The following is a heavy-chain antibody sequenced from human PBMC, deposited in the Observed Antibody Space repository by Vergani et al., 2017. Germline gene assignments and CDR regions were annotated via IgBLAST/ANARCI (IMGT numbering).Heavy chain of an antibody. V-gene: IGHV4-34*01. Sequence: QAQLQQWGAGLLKPSETLSLTFAIYGGPFNDYWWTWIRQPPGKGLEWIGEIRHDGITHYSPSLKSRVTISIDTSTHQFSLNLRSVTAADTAVYYCAREGYCTNGVCFTLFDVWGQGALVTVSS. D-gene: IGHD2-8*01. CDR3: AREGYCTNGVCFTLFDV. J-gene: IGHJ4*02. CDR1: GGPFNDYW. CDR2: IRHDGIT.